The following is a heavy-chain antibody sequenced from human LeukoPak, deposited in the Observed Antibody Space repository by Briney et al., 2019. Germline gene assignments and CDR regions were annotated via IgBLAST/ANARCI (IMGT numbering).Heavy chain of an antibody. CDR3: GRGKDSYYYGVDV. CDR2: ISGYIAAA. J-gene: IGHJ6*02. CDR1: GFTFGAFG. Sequence: ASVRVSCKASGFTFGAFGISWVRQAPGQGLEWVGCISGYIAAANYAQKFQDRVTMTTDGSTNTAYLELVSLRPDDTAVYYCGRGKDSYYYGVDVWGQGTTVTVSS. D-gene: IGHD3-10*01. V-gene: IGHV1-18*01.